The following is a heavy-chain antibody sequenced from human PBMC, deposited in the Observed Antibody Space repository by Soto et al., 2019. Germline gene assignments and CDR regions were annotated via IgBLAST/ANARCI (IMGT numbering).Heavy chain of an antibody. CDR3: SRCEDY. J-gene: IGHJ4*02. CDR2: INHDGSDK. CDR1: GFTFSAYW. Sequence: GSRRLCCTASGFTFSAYWMSWVRQAPGKGLEWVASINHDGSDKYYVDSVKGRFTISRDNAKNSLSLQMNSLRVEDTAVYYCSRCEDYWGQGP. V-gene: IGHV3-7*04.